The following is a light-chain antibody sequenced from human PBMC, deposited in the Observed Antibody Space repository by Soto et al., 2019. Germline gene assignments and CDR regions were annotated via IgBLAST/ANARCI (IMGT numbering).Light chain of an antibody. CDR2: DTS. Sequence: QAVVTQEPSLTVSPGGTVTLTCGSSTRAVTSGHYPYWFQQKPGQAPRTLIYDTSNKPSWTPARFSGSLLRGKAALTLSGAQPEDEAEYYCLLSYSGARLVVFGGGTKLTVL. V-gene: IGLV7-46*01. CDR3: LLSYSGARLVV. J-gene: IGLJ2*01. CDR1: TRAVTSGHY.